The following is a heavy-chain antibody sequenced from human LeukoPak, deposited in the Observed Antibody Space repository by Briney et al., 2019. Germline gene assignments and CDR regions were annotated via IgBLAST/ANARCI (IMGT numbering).Heavy chain of an antibody. CDR2: IKQYGSEK. CDR3: ARLGFYDYVWGSYRYPDY. Sequence: PGGSLRLSCAASGFTFSSYWMSWVREAPGKGLEWVANIKQYGSEKYYVDSVKGRFTISRDNAKNSLYLQMNSLRAEDTAVYYCARLGFYDYVWGSYRYPDYWGQGTLVTVSS. J-gene: IGHJ4*02. CDR1: GFTFSSYW. V-gene: IGHV3-7*01. D-gene: IGHD3-16*02.